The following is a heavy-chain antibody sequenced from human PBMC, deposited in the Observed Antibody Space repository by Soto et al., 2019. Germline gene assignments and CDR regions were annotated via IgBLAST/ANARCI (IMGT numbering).Heavy chain of an antibody. CDR2: IYSDGRT. Sequence: PGGSLRLSCAASGFTVSSDYMSWVRQAPGKGLEWVSVIYSDGRTYYADSVKGRFTISRDNSKNTLYLQMNSLRAEDTAVYYCARELWSSSWKNYFEYWGQGTLVTVSS. D-gene: IGHD3-3*01. V-gene: IGHV3-53*01. CDR1: GFTVSSDY. J-gene: IGHJ4*02. CDR3: ARELWSSSWKNYFEY.